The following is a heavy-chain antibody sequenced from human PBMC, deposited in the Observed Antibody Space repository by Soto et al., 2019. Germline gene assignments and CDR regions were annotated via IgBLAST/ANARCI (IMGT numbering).Heavy chain of an antibody. CDR1: GDSISRNSYY. V-gene: IGHV4-39*01. CDR3: ATHEGEYASPSSALDV. D-gene: IGHD2-8*01. Sequence: QVQLEESGPRLVKPSETLSLTCTVSGDSISRNSYYWGWIRQSSGKGLEWIGSMSHRVSTHYNPSLNNRVAISVDTSKNNFSLRLTSVTAADTAVYFCATHEGEYASPSSALDVWGPGTRVTVSS. J-gene: IGHJ6*02. CDR2: MSHRVST.